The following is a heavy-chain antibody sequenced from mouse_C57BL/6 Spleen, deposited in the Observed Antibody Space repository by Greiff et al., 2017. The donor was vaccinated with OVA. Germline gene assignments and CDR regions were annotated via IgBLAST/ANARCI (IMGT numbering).Heavy chain of an antibody. CDR3: ARSYGNYGGFYAMDY. J-gene: IGHJ4*01. D-gene: IGHD2-1*01. V-gene: IGHV1-52*01. CDR2: IDPSDSET. CDR1: GYTFTSYW. Sequence: QVQLKQPGAELVRPGSSVKLSCKASGYTFTSYWMHWVKQRPIQGLEWIGNIDPSDSETHYNQKFKDKATLTVDKSSSTAYMQLSSLTSEDSAVYYCARSYGNYGGFYAMDYWGQGTSVTVSS.